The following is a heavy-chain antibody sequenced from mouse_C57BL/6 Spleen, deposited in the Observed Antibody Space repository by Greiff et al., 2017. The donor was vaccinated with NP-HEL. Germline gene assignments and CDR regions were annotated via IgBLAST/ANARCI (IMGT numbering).Heavy chain of an antibody. CDR1: GYAFSSYW. D-gene: IGHD3-2*02. Sequence: QVQLKESGAELVKPGASVKISCKASGYAFSSYWMNWVKQRPGKGLEWIGQIYPGDGDTNYNGKFKGKATLTADKSSSTAYMQLSSLTSEDSAVYFCASTAQATEDYWGQGTSVTVSS. CDR2: IYPGDGDT. V-gene: IGHV1-80*01. J-gene: IGHJ4*01. CDR3: ASTAQATEDY.